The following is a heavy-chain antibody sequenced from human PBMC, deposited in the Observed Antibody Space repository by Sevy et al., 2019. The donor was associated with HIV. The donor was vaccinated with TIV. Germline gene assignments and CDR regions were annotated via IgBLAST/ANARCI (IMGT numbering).Heavy chain of an antibody. J-gene: IGHJ4*02. CDR2: IYPGDSDT. D-gene: IGHD4-17*01. CDR1: GYSFTSYW. Sequence: GKSLKISCKGSGYSFTSYWIGWVRQMPGKGLQWMGIIYPGDSDTRHSTSFQGQVTNSADKSISTAYLQWSSLKASDTAMYYCTRSRGYGRMAGLGYWGQGTLVTVSS. V-gene: IGHV5-51*01. CDR3: TRSRGYGRMAGLGY.